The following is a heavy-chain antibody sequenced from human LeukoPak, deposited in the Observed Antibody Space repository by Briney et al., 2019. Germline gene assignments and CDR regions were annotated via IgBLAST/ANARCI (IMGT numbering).Heavy chain of an antibody. CDR2: INPNSGGT. D-gene: IGHD6-6*01. V-gene: IGHV1-2*02. J-gene: IGHJ5*02. CDR1: GYTFTGSY. CDR3: ARERQYSSSLWFDP. Sequence: ASVKVSCKASGYTFTGSYMHWVRQAPGQGLEWMGWINPNSGGTNYAQKFQGRVTLTRDTSISTAYMELSRLRSDDTAVYYCARERQYSSSLWFDPWGQGTLVTVSS.